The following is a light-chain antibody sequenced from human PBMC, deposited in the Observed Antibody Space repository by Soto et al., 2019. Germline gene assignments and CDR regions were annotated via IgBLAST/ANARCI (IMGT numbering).Light chain of an antibody. J-gene: IGLJ2*01. CDR1: SSNIGSNY. CDR2: RNN. CDR3: AAWDDSRGGHVV. V-gene: IGLV1-47*01. Sequence: QSVLTQPPSASGTPGQRVTISCSGSSSNIGSNYVYWYQQLPGTAPKLLIYRNNQRPSGVPDRFSGSKSGTSASLAISGLRSEDEADYYCAAWDDSRGGHVVFGGGTKVTVL.